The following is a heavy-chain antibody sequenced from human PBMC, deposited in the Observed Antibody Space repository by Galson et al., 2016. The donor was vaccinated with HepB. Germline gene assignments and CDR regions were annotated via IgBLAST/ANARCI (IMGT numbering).Heavy chain of an antibody. CDR3: ARVGSNGWSYSYLDY. V-gene: IGHV1-2*02. J-gene: IGHJ4*02. CDR2: INPNGGGT. CDR1: GYTFTGHY. D-gene: IGHD5-18*01. Sequence: SVKVSCKASGYTFTGHYIHWVRQAPGQGLEWMGWINPNGGGTNSAQKLHGRLTMTMDTSVTTAHMELTRLTSDDTAVYFCARVGSNGWSYSYLDYWGQGTLLTVSS.